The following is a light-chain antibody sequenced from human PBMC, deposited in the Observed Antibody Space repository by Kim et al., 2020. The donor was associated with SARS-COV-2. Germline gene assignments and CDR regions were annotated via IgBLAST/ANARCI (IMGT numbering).Light chain of an antibody. CDR3: SSYAGTNRV. CDR1: SSEVCGYKY. J-gene: IGLJ3*02. CDR2: EVS. V-gene: IGLV2-8*01. Sequence: PVQAVTIDCTGTSSEVCGYKYVSCYQRHPSKAPKLMIYEVSKRPSGVPDRFSGSKSGNTASLTVSGLQAEDEADYYCSSYAGTNRVFGGGTQLTVL.